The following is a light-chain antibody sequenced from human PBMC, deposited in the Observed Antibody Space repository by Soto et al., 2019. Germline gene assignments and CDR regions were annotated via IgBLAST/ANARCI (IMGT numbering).Light chain of an antibody. CDR1: SSDVGGYNY. V-gene: IGLV2-14*01. CDR2: EVS. CDR3: SSYTSSSTLYV. Sequence: QSVMTQPASGSGSAGQSITISCTGTSSDVGGYNYVSWYQQHPGKAPKLMIYEVSNRPSGVSNRFSGSKSGNTASLTISGLQAEDEADYYCSSYTSSSTLYVFGTG. J-gene: IGLJ1*01.